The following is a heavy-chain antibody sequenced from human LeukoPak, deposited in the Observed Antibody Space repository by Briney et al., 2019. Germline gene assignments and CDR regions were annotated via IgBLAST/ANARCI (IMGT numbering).Heavy chain of an antibody. CDR2: IYHSGST. V-gene: IGHV4-59*01. D-gene: IGHD3-10*01. Sequence: SETLSLTCTVSGGSISSYYWSWIRQPPGKGLDWIGYIYHSGSTNYNPSLKSRFTISLDTSKNQFSLKLSSVSAADTAVYYCARTYYYGSGRYFDYWGQGTLVTVSS. CDR3: ARTYYYGSGRYFDY. CDR1: GGSISSYY. J-gene: IGHJ4*02.